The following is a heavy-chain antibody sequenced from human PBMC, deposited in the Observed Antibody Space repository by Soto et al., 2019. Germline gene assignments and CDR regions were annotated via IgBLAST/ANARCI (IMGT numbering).Heavy chain of an antibody. V-gene: IGHV3-21*01. Sequence: PGGSLRLSCAASGFTFSSYSMNWVRQAPGKGLEWVSSISSSSSYIYYADSVKGRFTISRDNAKNSLYLQMNSLRAEDTAVYYCARHYGDYSGIASYYYYYGMDVWGQGTTVTVSS. CDR3: ARHYGDYSGIASYYYYYGMDV. CDR1: GFTFSSYS. CDR2: ISSSSSYI. D-gene: IGHD4-17*01. J-gene: IGHJ6*02.